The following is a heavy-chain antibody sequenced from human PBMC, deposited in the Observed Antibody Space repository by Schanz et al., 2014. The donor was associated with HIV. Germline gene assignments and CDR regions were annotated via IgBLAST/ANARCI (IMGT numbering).Heavy chain of an antibody. V-gene: IGHV3-23*01. CDR2: ISGSGGNT. J-gene: IGHJ5*02. Sequence: EVQLLASGGGLVQPGGSLRLSCAAPGFTFSTYAMSWVRQAPGKGLEWVSAISGSGGNTYYTDSVKGRFTISRDNSKNTLYLQMNSLRAEDTAVYYCAKVDDYVWGSYRGYNWFDPWGQGTLVTVSS. CDR3: AKVDDYVWGSYRGYNWFDP. D-gene: IGHD3-16*02. CDR1: GFTFSTYA.